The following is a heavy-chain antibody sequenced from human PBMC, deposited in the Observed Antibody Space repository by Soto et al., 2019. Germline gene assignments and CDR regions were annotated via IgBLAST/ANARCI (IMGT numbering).Heavy chain of an antibody. CDR3: ARTTVTASYYYMDV. D-gene: IGHD4-17*01. CDR2: VSTYNGNT. J-gene: IGHJ6*03. CDR1: GYTFTNYG. V-gene: IGHV1-18*01. Sequence: ASVKVSCKASGYTFTNYGFTWVRQAPGQGLEWLGWVSTYNGNTKYAQKVQGRLTMTTDTSTSTANMELTSLRSDDTALYYCARTTVTASYYYMDVWGKGSTVTVSS.